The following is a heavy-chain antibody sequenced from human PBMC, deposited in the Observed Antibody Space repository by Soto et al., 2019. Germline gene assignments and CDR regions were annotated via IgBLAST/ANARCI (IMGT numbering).Heavy chain of an antibody. V-gene: IGHV3-11*01. CDR3: ARDQGIKPENWFDP. J-gene: IGHJ5*02. D-gene: IGHD3-10*01. CDR1: GFTFSDHF. Sequence: PGGSLRLSCAASGFTFSDHFMSWIRQAPGKGLEWVSCISSSGRIMYTADSVKGRFTVSRDNGKNSLFLQMNSLRADDTAVYYCARDQGIKPENWFDPWGQRTLVTVSS. CDR2: ISSSGRIM.